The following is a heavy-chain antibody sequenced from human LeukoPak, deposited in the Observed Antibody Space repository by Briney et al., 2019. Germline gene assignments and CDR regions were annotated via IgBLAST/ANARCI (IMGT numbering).Heavy chain of an antibody. V-gene: IGHV3-7*01. J-gene: IGHJ4*02. CDR2: IKKDGSEK. D-gene: IGHD5-18*01. CDR1: GFTFSSYW. Sequence: GGSLRLSCAASGFTFSSYWMSWVRQAPGKGLEWVANIKKDGSEKYYVDSVKGRFTISRDNAKTSLYLQMISLRAEDTAVYYCARHLSGVTGYAYGRGIDYWGQGTLVTVSS. CDR3: ARHLSGVTGYAYGRGIDY.